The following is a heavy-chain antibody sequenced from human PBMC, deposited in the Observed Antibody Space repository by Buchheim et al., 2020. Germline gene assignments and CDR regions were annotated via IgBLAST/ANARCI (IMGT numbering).Heavy chain of an antibody. CDR2: INHSGST. D-gene: IGHD3-22*01. V-gene: IGHV4-34*01. Sequence: QVQLQQWGAGLLKPSETLSLTCAVYGGSFSGYYWSWIRQPPGKGLEWIGEINHSGSTNYNPSLKSRVTISVDTSKNPFSLKLSSVTAADTALYYCARGELAYYDSSGYLPPPFDYWGQGTL. J-gene: IGHJ4*02. CDR3: ARGELAYYDSSGYLPPPFDY. CDR1: GGSFSGYY.